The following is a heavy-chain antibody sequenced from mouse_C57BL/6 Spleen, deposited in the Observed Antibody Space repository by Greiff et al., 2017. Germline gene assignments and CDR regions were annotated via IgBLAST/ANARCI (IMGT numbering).Heavy chain of an antibody. J-gene: IGHJ3*01. CDR2: INPNNGGT. D-gene: IGHD1-1*01. Sequence: VQLKESGPELVKPGASVKIPCKASGYTFTDYNMDWVKQSHGKSLEWIGDINPNNGGTIYNQKFKGKATLTVDKSSSTAYMELRSLTSEDTAVYYCARGDYGSSYGFAYWGQGTLVTVSA. V-gene: IGHV1-18*01. CDR1: GYTFTDYN. CDR3: ARGDYGSSYGFAY.